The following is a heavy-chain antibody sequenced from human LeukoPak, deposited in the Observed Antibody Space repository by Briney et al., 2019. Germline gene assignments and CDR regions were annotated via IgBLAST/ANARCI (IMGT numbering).Heavy chain of an antibody. J-gene: IGHJ4*02. CDR2: ISYDGSNK. V-gene: IGHV3-30*18. Sequence: GGSLRLSCAASGFTFSSYGMHWVRQALGKGLEWVAVISYDGSNKYYVDSVKGRFAISRDNSKDTLYLQMNSLRAEDTAVYYCAKKRPGGVEELPDYWGQGTLVTVSS. CDR3: AKKRPGGVEELPDY. CDR1: GFTFSSYG. D-gene: IGHD1-26*01.